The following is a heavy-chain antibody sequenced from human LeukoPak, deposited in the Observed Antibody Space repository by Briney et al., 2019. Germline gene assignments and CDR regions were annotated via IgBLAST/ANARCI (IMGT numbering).Heavy chain of an antibody. CDR1: GGSFSGYY. V-gene: IGHV4-34*01. CDR2: INHSGST. J-gene: IGHJ6*02. D-gene: IGHD6-25*01. Sequence: LETLSLTCAVYGGSFSGYYWSWIRQPPGKGLEWIGEINHSGSTNYNPSLKSRVTISVDTSKNQFSLKLSSVTAADTAVYYCASRGYIYYGMDVWGQGTTVTVSS. CDR3: ASRGYIYYGMDV.